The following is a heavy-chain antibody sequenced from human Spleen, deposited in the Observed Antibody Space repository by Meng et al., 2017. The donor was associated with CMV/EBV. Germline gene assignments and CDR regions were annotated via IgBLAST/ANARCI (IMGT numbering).Heavy chain of an antibody. CDR3: ARAGSGGRSFDY. CDR2: IYYGGGT. Sequence: SETLSLTCTVSGGSISSYYWSWIRQPPGKGLEWIGSIYYGGGTYYNPSLKSRVAISVDTPENQFSLQLNSVTPEDTAVYYCARAGSGGRSFDYWGQGTLVTVSS. V-gene: IGHV4-59*04. J-gene: IGHJ4*02. CDR1: GGSISSYY. D-gene: IGHD6-19*01.